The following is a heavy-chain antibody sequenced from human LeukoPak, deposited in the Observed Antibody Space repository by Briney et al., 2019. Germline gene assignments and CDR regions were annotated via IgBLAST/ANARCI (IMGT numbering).Heavy chain of an antibody. J-gene: IGHJ4*02. CDR3: ARTTTIIVTYYFDY. D-gene: IGHD3-22*01. V-gene: IGHV3-64*01. CDR1: GFTFSSYA. CDR2: ISSNGGST. Sequence: GGSLRLSCAASGFTFSSYAMHWVRQAPGKGLEYVSAISSNGGSTYYANSVKGRFTISRDNSKNTLYLQMGSLRAEDMAVYYCARTTTIIVTYYFDYWGQGTLVTVSS.